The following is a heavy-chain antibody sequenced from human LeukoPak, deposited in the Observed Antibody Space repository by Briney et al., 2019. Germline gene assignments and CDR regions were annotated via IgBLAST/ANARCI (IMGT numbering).Heavy chain of an antibody. J-gene: IGHJ6*03. CDR3: ARDSSGWYYSHYYYYYMDV. CDR1: GYTFTSYA. V-gene: IGHV7-4-1*02. Sequence: ASVKVSCKASGYTFTSYAMNWVRQAPGQGLEWMGWINTNTGNPTYAQGFTGRFVFSLDTSVSTAYLQISSLKAEDTAVYYCARDSSGWYYSHYYYYYMDVWGKGTTVTVSS. CDR2: INTNTGNP. D-gene: IGHD6-19*01.